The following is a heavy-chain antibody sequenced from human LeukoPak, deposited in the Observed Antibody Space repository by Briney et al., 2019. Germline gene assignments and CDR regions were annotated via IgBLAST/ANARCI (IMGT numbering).Heavy chain of an antibody. CDR3: VRQQTSHGNFDY. CDR2: IGTAGDT. J-gene: IGHJ4*02. Sequence: GGSLRLSCATSGFTFSNHAMHWVRQATGKGLEWVSAIGTAGDTFYPGSVKGRFTISRENAKNSLSLQINSLKAEDTAVYYCVRQQTSHGNFDYWGQGTLVTVSS. D-gene: IGHD1-26*01. CDR1: GFTFSNHA. V-gene: IGHV3-13*01.